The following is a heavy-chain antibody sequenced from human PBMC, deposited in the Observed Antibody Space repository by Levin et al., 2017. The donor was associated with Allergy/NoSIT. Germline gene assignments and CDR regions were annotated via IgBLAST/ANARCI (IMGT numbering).Heavy chain of an antibody. CDR1: GGSISSGGYS. V-gene: IGHV4-30-2*01. J-gene: IGHJ4*02. D-gene: IGHD3-10*01. Sequence: SETLSLTCAVSGGSISSGGYSWSWIRQPPGKGLEWIGYIYHSGSTYYNPSLKSRVTISVDRSKNQFSLKLSSVTAADTAVYYCARVTTMVRGLEDWGQGTLVTVSS. CDR2: IYHSGST. CDR3: ARVTTMVRGLED.